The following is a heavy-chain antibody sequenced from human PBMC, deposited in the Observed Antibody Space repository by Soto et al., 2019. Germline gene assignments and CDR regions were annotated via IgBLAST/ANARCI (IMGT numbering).Heavy chain of an antibody. CDR2: IHYSGST. Sequence: QLQLQESGPGLVKPSETLSLTCTVSGDSISSRNYYWGWIRQPPGEGLEWIGSIHYSGSTYYNPSLKSRVTISVDTSKSHFSLKLSSVTAADTAVYYCARHPSLFWFDPWGQGSLVTVSS. J-gene: IGHJ5*02. V-gene: IGHV4-39*01. CDR1: GDSISSRNYY. CDR3: ARHPSLFWFDP.